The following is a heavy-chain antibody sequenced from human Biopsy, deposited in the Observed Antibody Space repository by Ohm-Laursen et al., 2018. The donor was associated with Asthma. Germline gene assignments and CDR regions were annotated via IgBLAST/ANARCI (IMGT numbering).Heavy chain of an antibody. D-gene: IGHD1-26*01. CDR1: GFTVSTNA. Sequence: SLRLSCAAPGFTVSTNAMSWVRQAPGKGLEWVSSISSSGASTYYADSVKGRFTISRDNSKNTLYLQMSSLRADDTAVYYCAKGGTYTTDRYAYWGQGSLVTVSS. CDR3: AKGGTYTTDRYAY. J-gene: IGHJ4*02. CDR2: ISSSGAST. V-gene: IGHV3-23*01.